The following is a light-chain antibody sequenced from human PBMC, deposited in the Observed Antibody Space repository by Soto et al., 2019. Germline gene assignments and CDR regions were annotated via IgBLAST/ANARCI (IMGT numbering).Light chain of an antibody. CDR1: SSDVGSYNL. CDR2: EGS. J-gene: IGLJ2*01. Sequence: QSALTQPASVSGSPGQSITISCTGTSSDVGSYNLVSWYQHHPGKAPKLIIYEGSKRPSGVSNRFSGSKSGNTASLTISGLQAEDEADYYCCSYAGSSTPVVFGGGTQLTVL. V-gene: IGLV2-23*01. CDR3: CSYAGSSTPVV.